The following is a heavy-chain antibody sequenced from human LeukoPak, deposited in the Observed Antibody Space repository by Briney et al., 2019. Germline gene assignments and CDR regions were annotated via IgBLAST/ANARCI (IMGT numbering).Heavy chain of an antibody. D-gene: IGHD3-3*01. CDR1: GGSISSYY. Sequence: SETLSLTCTVSGGSISSYYWSWIRQPPGKGLEWIGYIYYSGSTNYNPSLKSRVTISVDTSKNQFSLKLSSVTAADTAVYYCARHGSSITIFGYYGMDVWGQGTTVTVSS. V-gene: IGHV4-59*08. J-gene: IGHJ6*02. CDR3: ARHGSSITIFGYYGMDV. CDR2: IYYSGST.